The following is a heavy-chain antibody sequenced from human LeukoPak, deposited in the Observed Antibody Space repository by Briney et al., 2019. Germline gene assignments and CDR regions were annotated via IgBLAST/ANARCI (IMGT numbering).Heavy chain of an antibody. CDR1: GFTFSTYG. Sequence: GGSLRLSCAASGFTFSTYGMSWVRQAPGKGLEWVAIIGGSGETTIYGDSVKGRLTISRDNSKNTVYLQMNSLRAEDTAIYYCARGFATAAATFDPWGQGTLVTVSS. J-gene: IGHJ5*02. CDR3: ARGFATAAATFDP. CDR2: IGGSGETT. D-gene: IGHD6-13*01. V-gene: IGHV3-23*01.